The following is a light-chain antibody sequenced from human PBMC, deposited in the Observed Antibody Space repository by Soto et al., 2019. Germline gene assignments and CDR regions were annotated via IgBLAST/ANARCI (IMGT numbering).Light chain of an antibody. V-gene: IGKV3-20*01. J-gene: IGKJ5*01. CDR2: DAS. CDR1: QSVSNNY. CDR3: QHYVTSSIT. Sequence: EIVVKQSPGTLSLSQGERATLSCRASQSVSNNYLAWYQQKPGQAPRLLIYDASTRATGTPDRISGGGSGTDFTLTISRLEPEDFAVYYCQHYVTSSITFGQGTRLEIK.